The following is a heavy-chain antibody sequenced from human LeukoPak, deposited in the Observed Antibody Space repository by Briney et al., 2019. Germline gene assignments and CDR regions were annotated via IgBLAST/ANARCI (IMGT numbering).Heavy chain of an antibody. CDR3: ARGMGSGSYYNKYYYYGMDV. CDR1: GGSISSYY. J-gene: IGHJ6*02. V-gene: IGHV4-4*07. Sequence: SETLSLTCTVSGGSISSYYWSWIRQPAGKGLEWIGRIYTSGSTNYNPSLKSRVTMSVDTSKNQFSLKLSSVTAADTAVYYCARGMGSGSYYNKYYYYGMDVWGQGTTVTVSS. CDR2: IYTSGST. D-gene: IGHD3-10*01.